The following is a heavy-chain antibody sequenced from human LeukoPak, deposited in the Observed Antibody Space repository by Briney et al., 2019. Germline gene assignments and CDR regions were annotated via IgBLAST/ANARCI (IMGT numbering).Heavy chain of an antibody. D-gene: IGHD3-10*01. CDR3: ARGQGLWFGELSRRGWFDP. V-gene: IGHV4-34*01. J-gene: IGHJ5*02. CDR1: GGSFSGYY. Sequence: SETLSLTCAVYGGSFSGYYWSWIRQPPGKGLEWIGEINHSGSTNYNPSLKSRVTMSVDTSKNQFSLKLSSVTAADTAVYYCARGQGLWFGELSRRGWFDPWGQGTLVTVSS. CDR2: INHSGST.